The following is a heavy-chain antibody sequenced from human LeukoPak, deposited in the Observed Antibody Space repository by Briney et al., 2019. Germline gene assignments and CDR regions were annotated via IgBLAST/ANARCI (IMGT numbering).Heavy chain of an antibody. CDR1: GLTENSNY. CDR3: ARDGYYRDYYYGMDV. CDR2: IYSGGTT. J-gene: IGHJ6*02. D-gene: IGHD1-26*01. V-gene: IGHV3-53*01. Sequence: GGSLRLPCTVSGLTENSNYMSWVRHAPGKGGEWVSVIYSGGTTYYADSVKGRFTISRDNSKNTLYLQMNSLRAEDTAVYYCARDGYYRDYYYGMDVWGQGTTVTVSS.